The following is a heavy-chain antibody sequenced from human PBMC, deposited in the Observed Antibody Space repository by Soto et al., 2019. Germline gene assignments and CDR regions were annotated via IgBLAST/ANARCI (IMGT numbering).Heavy chain of an antibody. Sequence: SEPLSLTCIVSGGSSSSYYCSWIRQPPRKGLEWIGYIYYSASTNYNPSLKSRVTISVDKSKNQFSLKLSSVTAADTAVYYCARVVSDYIWESYRHPHYMDVWGKGTTVTVSS. CDR2: IYYSAST. J-gene: IGHJ6*03. CDR1: GGSSSSYY. V-gene: IGHV4-59*01. CDR3: ARVVSDYIWESYRHPHYMDV. D-gene: IGHD3-16*02.